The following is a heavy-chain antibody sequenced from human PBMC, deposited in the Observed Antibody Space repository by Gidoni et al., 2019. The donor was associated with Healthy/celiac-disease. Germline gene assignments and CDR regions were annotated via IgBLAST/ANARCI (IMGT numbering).Heavy chain of an antibody. CDR1: GFTFSSYA. CDR3: ARVGDSGSGWFAEYFQH. Sequence: QVQLVESGGGVVQPGRSLRLSCAASGFTFSSYAMHWVRQAPGKGLEWVAVISYDGSNKYYADSVKGRFTISRDNSKNTLYLQMNSLRAEDTAVYYCARVGDSGSGWFAEYFQHWGQGTLVTVSS. CDR2: ISYDGSNK. J-gene: IGHJ1*01. V-gene: IGHV3-30-3*01. D-gene: IGHD6-19*01.